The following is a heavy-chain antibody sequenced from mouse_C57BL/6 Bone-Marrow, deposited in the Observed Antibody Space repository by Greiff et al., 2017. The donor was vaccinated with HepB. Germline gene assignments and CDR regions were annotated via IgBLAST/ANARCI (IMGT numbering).Heavy chain of an antibody. CDR1: GYTFTSYW. D-gene: IGHD2-1*01. CDR2: IHPNSGST. CDR3: ASNYDYAMDY. J-gene: IGHJ4*01. Sequence: QVQLQQPGAELVKPGASVKLSCKASGYTFTSYWMHWVKQRPGQGLEWIGMIHPNSGSTNYNEKFKSKATLTVDKSSSTAYMQLSSLTAEDSAVYYCASNYDYAMDYWGQGTSVTVSS. V-gene: IGHV1-64*01.